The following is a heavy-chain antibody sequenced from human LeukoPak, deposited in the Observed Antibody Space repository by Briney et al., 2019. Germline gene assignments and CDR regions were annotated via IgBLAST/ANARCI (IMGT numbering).Heavy chain of an antibody. D-gene: IGHD1-14*01. CDR3: AKGPERGAFDI. J-gene: IGHJ3*02. Sequence: GGSLRLSCAASGFTFSSYAMSWVRQAPGEGLQWVSGISGSGSGTYYADSVEGRLTVSRDNSKATVFLQMHSLRADDTAIYHCAKGPERGAFDIWGPGTMVTVPP. V-gene: IGHV3-23*01. CDR1: GFTFSSYA. CDR2: ISGSGSGT.